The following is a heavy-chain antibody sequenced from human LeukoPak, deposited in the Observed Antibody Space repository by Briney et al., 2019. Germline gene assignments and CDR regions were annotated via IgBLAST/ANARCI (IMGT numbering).Heavy chain of an antibody. J-gene: IGHJ6*04. V-gene: IGHV3-48*03. CDR3: AELGITMTGGV. CDR2: ISSSGSTI. Sequence: GGSLRLSCAASGFTFSSYAMSWVRQAPGKGLEWVSYISSSGSTIYYADSVKGRFTISRDNAKNSLYLQMNSLRAEDTAVYYCAELGITMTGGVWGKGPTVTISS. CDR1: GFTFSSYA. D-gene: IGHD3-10*02.